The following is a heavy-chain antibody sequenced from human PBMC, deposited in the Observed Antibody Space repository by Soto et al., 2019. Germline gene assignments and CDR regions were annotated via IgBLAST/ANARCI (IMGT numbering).Heavy chain of an antibody. CDR1: GYTFTSYY. D-gene: IGHD2-2*01. CDR2: INPSGGST. J-gene: IGHJ3*02. Sequence: ASVKVSCKASGYTFTSYYMHWVRQAPGQGLEWMGIINPSGGSTSYAQKFQGRVTMTRDTSTSTVYMELSSLRSEDTAVYYCASQIVVVPAAIEVAFDIWGQGTMVTVSS. V-gene: IGHV1-46*01. CDR3: ASQIVVVPAAIEVAFDI.